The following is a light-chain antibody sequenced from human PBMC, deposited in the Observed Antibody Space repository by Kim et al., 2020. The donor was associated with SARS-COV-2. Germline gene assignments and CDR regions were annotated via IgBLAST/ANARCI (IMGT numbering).Light chain of an antibody. CDR2: GAS. J-gene: IGKJ5*01. Sequence: DIQMTQSPSSLSASVGDRVTITCRASQDIGSGLGWYQQTPGRAPKRLIYGASTLQSGVPSRFSGSGSETEFTLTINSLRPEDVATFFSLQHRTYPFTLGAGTRLEI. V-gene: IGKV1-17*01. CDR1: QDIGSG. CDR3: LQHRTYPFT.